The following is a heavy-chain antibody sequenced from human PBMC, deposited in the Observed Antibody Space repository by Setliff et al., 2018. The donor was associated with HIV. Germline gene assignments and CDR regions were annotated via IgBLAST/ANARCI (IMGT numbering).Heavy chain of an antibody. Sequence: SETLSLTCAVSGGSISSNWWSWVRQSPGKGLEWIGEIYHSGSTHYNPSLQSRVTISVDKSKSQFSLKLNSVTAADTAVYHCARRPLFGVVIASVAKMEFDYWGQGTLVTVSS. J-gene: IGHJ4*02. CDR3: ARRPLFGVVIASVAKMEFDY. V-gene: IGHV4-4*02. D-gene: IGHD3-3*01. CDR2: IYHSGST. CDR1: GGSISSNW.